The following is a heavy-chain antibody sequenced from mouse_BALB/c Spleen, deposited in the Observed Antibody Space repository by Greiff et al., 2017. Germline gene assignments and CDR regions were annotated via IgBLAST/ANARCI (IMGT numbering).Heavy chain of an antibody. CDR1: GYTFTSYW. Sequence: QVQLQQPGAELVKPGASVKLSCKASGYTFTSYWMHWVKQRPGQGLEWIGEIDPSDSYTNYNQKFKGKATLTVDKSSSTAYMQLSSLTSEDSAVYYCARRIYYGNYYYAMDYWGQGTSVTVS. V-gene: IGHV1-69*02. D-gene: IGHD2-1*01. CDR3: ARRIYYGNYYYAMDY. J-gene: IGHJ4*01. CDR2: IDPSDSYT.